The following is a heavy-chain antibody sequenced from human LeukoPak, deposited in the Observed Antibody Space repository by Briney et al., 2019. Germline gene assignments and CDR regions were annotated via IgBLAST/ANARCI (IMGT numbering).Heavy chain of an antibody. J-gene: IGHJ3*02. D-gene: IGHD5/OR15-5a*01. CDR3: ARGASTHMPFDI. Sequence: PGGSLRLSCAASGFTFSSYGMHWVRQAPGKGLEWVAVVWYDGSNKYYADSVKGRFTISRDNSKNTLYLQMNSLRAEDTAVYYCARGASTHMPFDIWGQGTMVTVSS. V-gene: IGHV3-33*01. CDR1: GFTFSSYG. CDR2: VWYDGSNK.